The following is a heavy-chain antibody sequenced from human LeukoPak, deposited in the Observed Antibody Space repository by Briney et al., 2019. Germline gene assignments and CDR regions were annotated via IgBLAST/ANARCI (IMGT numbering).Heavy chain of an antibody. Sequence: ASVKVSCKASGYTFTSYYMHWVRQAPGQGLEWMGWINPNSGGTNYAQKFQGRVTMTRDTSISTAYMELSRLRSDDTAVYYCARAVAMAPPFDYWGQGTLVTVSS. D-gene: IGHD5-18*01. CDR1: GYTFTSYY. CDR3: ARAVAMAPPFDY. J-gene: IGHJ4*02. CDR2: INPNSGGT. V-gene: IGHV1-2*02.